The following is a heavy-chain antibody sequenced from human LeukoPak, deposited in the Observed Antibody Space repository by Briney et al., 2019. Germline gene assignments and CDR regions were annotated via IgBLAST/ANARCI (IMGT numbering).Heavy chain of an antibody. CDR3: AGFYEAEAFDI. CDR2: ISSSSSYI. D-gene: IGHD3-3*01. CDR1: GFTFSSYS. V-gene: IGHV3-21*01. Sequence: GGSLRLSCAASGFTFSSYSMSWVRQAPGKGLEWVSSISSSSSYIYYADSVKGRFTISRDNAKNSLYLQMNSPRAEDTAVYYCAGFYEAEAFDIWGQGTMVTVSS. J-gene: IGHJ3*02.